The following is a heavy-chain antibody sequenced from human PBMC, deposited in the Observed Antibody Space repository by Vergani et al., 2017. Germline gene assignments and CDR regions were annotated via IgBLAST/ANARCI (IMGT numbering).Heavy chain of an antibody. J-gene: IGHJ4*02. CDR2: IKNTGDST. CDR1: GFTFSSHA. Sequence: EVQLLQSEGAVVQPGGSLRLSCVASGFTFSSHAMSWVCQGHGQGLEWVSSIKNTGDSTHYADSVKGRFTISRDNSKNTLYLQMNSLRVEDTAVYYCARDQRDSTIFGAHRYAYWGQGSLVTVSS. CDR3: ARDQRDSTIFGAHRYAY. D-gene: IGHD3-3*01. V-gene: IGHV3-23*01.